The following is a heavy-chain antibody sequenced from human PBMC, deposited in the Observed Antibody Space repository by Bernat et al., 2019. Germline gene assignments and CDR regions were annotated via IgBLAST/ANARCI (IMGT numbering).Heavy chain of an antibody. CDR3: TTDLSYYYDSSGFF. CDR2: IKSKTDGGTT. Sequence: EVQLVESGGGLVKPGGSLGLSWVALVLTFNTAWWNWFRQAPGRGRGWVGGIKSKTDGGTTDYAAPVKGRFTISRDDSKNTLSFLMNSLKTEDTAVYYCTTDLSYYYDSSGFFWGQGTLVTVSS. D-gene: IGHD3-22*01. V-gene: IGHV3-15*07. J-gene: IGHJ4*02. CDR1: VLTFNTAW.